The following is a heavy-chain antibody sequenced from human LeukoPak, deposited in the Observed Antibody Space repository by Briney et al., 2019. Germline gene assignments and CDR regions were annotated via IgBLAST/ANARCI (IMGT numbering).Heavy chain of an antibody. CDR1: GFTFSNNA. D-gene: IGHD1-26*01. J-gene: IGHJ4*02. Sequence: GGSLRLSCAASGFTFSNNAMSWVRQAPGKGLEWVSATSTSGGSAYYADSVKGRFTISRDNSKDTLYLQMDSLRADDTAVYYCARYSGSYYYPPAWDLWGQGTLVTVSS. V-gene: IGHV3-23*01. CDR2: TSTSGGSA. CDR3: ARYSGSYYYPPAWDL.